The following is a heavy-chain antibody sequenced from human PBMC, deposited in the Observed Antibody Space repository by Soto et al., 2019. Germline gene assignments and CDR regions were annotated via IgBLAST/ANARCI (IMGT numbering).Heavy chain of an antibody. J-gene: IGHJ4*02. CDR2: IIPIFGTA. Sequence: ASVKVSCKASGGTFSSYAISWVRQAPGQGLEWMGGIIPIFGTANYAQKFQGRVTITADESTSTAYMELSSLRSEDTAVYYCAHHPSRHSSSWRNPNFDYWGQGTLVTVSS. D-gene: IGHD6-13*01. CDR3: AHHPSRHSSSWRNPNFDY. V-gene: IGHV1-69*13. CDR1: GGTFSSYA.